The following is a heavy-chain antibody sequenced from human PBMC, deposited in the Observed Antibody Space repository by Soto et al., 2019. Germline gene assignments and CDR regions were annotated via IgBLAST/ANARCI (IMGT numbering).Heavy chain of an antibody. CDR2: IYYSGST. D-gene: IGHD7-27*01. Sequence: PSETLSLTCTVSGGSISAYYWSWIRQPPGKALEWIGYIYYSGSTNYNPTLQSRVTISVDTSKSQFSLRLSSVTAADTAVYYCARMGIESSTPSFHYWGLGIWVTVSS. CDR3: ARMGIESSTPSFHY. V-gene: IGHV4-59*01. CDR1: GGSISAYY. J-gene: IGHJ4*02.